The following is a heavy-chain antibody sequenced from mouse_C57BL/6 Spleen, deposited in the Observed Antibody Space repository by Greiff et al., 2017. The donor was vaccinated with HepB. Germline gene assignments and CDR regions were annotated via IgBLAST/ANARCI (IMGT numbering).Heavy chain of an antibody. CDR1: GYAFSSYW. Sequence: VQLQQSGAELVKPGASVKISCKASGYAFSSYWMNWVKQRPGKGLEWIGQIYPGDGDTNDNGKFKGKATLTADKSSSTAYMQLSSLTSEDSAVYFCARWGTTVVATDYWGQGTTLTVSS. V-gene: IGHV1-80*01. CDR2: IYPGDGDT. J-gene: IGHJ2*01. CDR3: ARWGTTVVATDY. D-gene: IGHD1-1*01.